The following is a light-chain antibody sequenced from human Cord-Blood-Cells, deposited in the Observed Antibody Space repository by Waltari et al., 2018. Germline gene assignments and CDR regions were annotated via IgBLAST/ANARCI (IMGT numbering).Light chain of an antibody. V-gene: IGLV3-21*04. CDR3: QVWDSSSDHVV. Sequence: SYVLTQPPSVSVAPGKTARITSGGTNIGRKSVHWYQQKPGQAPALVIYYVSDRPPGIPERFSGSNSGNTATLTISRVEAGDEADYYCQVWDSSSDHVVFGGGTKLTVL. J-gene: IGLJ2*01. CDR2: YVS. CDR1: NIGRKS.